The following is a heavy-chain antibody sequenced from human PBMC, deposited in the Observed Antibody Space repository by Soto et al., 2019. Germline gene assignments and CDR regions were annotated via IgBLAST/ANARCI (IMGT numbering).Heavy chain of an antibody. J-gene: IGHJ6*02. D-gene: IGHD6-19*01. V-gene: IGHV3-21*01. CDR2: VSSSGTYT. CDR3: ARGGRGSGYYFYYYGMDV. CDR1: GFTFNTYR. Sequence: GGSLRLSCAASGFTFNTYRMNWVRQAPGKGLEWVSPVSSSGTYTYYSDAVKGRITISRDNANNSLYLKMNSLTAEDTAIYFCARGGRGSGYYFYYYGMDVWGQGTKVTVSS.